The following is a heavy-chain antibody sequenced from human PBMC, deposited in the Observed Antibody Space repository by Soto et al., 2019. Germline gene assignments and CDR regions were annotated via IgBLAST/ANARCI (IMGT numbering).Heavy chain of an antibody. CDR3: ARDHGLVVVPAATNWSDS. CDR1: GFSFSEYY. Sequence: GGSLRLSCAASGFSFSEYYLSWIRQAPGKGLEWVSYISSSGSTIYYADSVKGRFTISRDNAKNSLYLQMNSLRAEDTAVYYCARDHGLVVVPAATNWSDSWGQGTLVTVSS. CDR2: ISSSGSTI. J-gene: IGHJ5*01. D-gene: IGHD2-2*01. V-gene: IGHV3-11*01.